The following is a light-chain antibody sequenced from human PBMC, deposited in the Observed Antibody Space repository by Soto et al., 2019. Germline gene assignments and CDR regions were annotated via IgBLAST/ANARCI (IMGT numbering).Light chain of an antibody. CDR1: QSVSTN. V-gene: IGKV1-27*01. CDR2: AAS. CDR3: QKYKNYPPCT. Sequence: MTQSPASLSASQGDRVTITCRASQSVSTNLAWYQQKPGQAPKLLIYAASTLATGIPSRFSGSGSGTEFTLTISSLQSEDVAIYYCQKYKNYPPCTFGQGTKVDIK. J-gene: IGKJ3*01.